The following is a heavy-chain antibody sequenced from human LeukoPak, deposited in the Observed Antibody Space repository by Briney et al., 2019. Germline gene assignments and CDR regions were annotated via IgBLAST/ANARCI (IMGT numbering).Heavy chain of an antibody. D-gene: IGHD3-10*01. CDR3: ARENNFGSGMDV. J-gene: IGHJ6*02. CDR1: GFTVSSNS. CDR2: IYSCGST. Sequence: GGSLRLSCAASGFTVSSNSMNWVRQAPGKGLQWVSVIYSCGSTYYADSVKGRFTISRDNSKNTLYLQMNSLRAEDTAVYYCARENNFGSGMDVWGQGTTVTVSS. V-gene: IGHV3-53*01.